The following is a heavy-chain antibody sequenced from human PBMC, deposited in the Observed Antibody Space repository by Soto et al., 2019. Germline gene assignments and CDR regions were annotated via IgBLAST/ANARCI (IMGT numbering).Heavy chain of an antibody. CDR1: GGSISSGNYY. J-gene: IGHJ6*02. Sequence: PSETLSLTCTVSGGSISSGNYYWSWIRQPPGKGLEWIGFISYSGSTYYNASLKSRFTISVDTSKNQFSLNLSFVTAADTAVYYCARYKSNYYYGMDVWGQGTTVTVSS. V-gene: IGHV4-30-4*02. CDR3: ARYKSNYYYGMDV. CDR2: ISYSGST. D-gene: IGHD1-20*01.